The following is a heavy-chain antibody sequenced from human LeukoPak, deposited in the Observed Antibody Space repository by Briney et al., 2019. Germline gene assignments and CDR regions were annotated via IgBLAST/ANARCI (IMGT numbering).Heavy chain of an antibody. D-gene: IGHD3-10*01. Sequence: GGSLRLSCAASGFTFSSYAMHWVRQAPGKGLEWVAVISYDGSNKYYADSVKGRFTISRDNSKNTLYLQMNSLRAEDTAVYYCARRNYYGSGSYYIDAFDIWGQGTMVTVSS. V-gene: IGHV3-30*04. J-gene: IGHJ3*02. CDR3: ARRNYYGSGSYYIDAFDI. CDR2: ISYDGSNK. CDR1: GFTFSSYA.